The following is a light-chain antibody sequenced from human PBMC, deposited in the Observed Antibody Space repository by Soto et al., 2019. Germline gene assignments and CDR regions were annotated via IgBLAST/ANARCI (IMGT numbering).Light chain of an antibody. V-gene: IGKV3-15*01. CDR1: QSVSSD. CDR3: QQYNNWPPYT. CDR2: GAS. Sequence: IVMTQSPATLSVSPGDRVTLSCRASQSVSSDLAWYQQRPGQAPRLLTYGASTRATGIPARFSGTGSGTEFTLTISSLQSEDFAIYYCQQYNNWPPYTFGQGTKVDIK. J-gene: IGKJ2*01.